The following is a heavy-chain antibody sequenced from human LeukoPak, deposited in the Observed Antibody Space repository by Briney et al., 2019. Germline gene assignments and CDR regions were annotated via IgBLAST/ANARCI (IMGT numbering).Heavy chain of an antibody. CDR1: GFSFSDYY. CDR3: AKAPMDTYYFDY. D-gene: IGHD5-18*01. V-gene: IGHV3-11*01. CDR2: ISSHGSSI. J-gene: IGHJ4*02. Sequence: GGSLRPSCAASGFSFSDYYVIWIRQAPGRGLEYVSYISSHGSSIHYADSVKGRFTISRDNANNSLFLQMNSLRAEDTAVYYCAKAPMDTYYFDYWGQGTLVTVSS.